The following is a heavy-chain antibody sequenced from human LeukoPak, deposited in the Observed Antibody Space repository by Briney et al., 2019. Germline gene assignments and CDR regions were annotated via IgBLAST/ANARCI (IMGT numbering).Heavy chain of an antibody. D-gene: IGHD4-17*01. Sequence: GGSLRLSCAASGFTFSNYAMSWVRQAPGKGLEWVSSINGRGGSTYYADSVKGRFTISRDNSKNTLYLQMNSLRAEDTAVYYCARDTSGDYLIDYWGQGTLVTVSS. CDR2: INGRGGST. J-gene: IGHJ4*02. V-gene: IGHV3-23*01. CDR3: ARDTSGDYLIDY. CDR1: GFTFSNYA.